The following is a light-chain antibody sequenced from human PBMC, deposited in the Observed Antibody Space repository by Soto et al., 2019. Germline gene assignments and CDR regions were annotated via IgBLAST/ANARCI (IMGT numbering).Light chain of an antibody. J-gene: IGKJ2*01. CDR2: GAS. V-gene: IGKV1-5*01. CDR1: QNINNW. Sequence: DIQMTQSPSTLSASVGDRVTITCRASQNINNWLAWYQQKRGKAPNLLIYGASTLESGVPSRFSGSGFGTEFTLAISSQQTDDFATYYCQQYSAWYTFGQGTELQI. CDR3: QQYSAWYT.